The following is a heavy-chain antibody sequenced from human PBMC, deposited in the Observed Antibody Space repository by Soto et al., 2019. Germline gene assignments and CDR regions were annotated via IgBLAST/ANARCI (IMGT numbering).Heavy chain of an antibody. CDR1: GFTFSSYG. D-gene: IGHD1-7*01. CDR2: IWYDGSNK. CDR3: VRGELRPRFDY. Sequence: GGSLRLSCAASGFTFSSYGMYWVRQAPGKGLEWVALIWYDGSNKNYGDSVKDRFTISRDNSKNTLSLQMNSLRVEDTAVYYCVRGELRPRFDYWGQGTLVTVSS. V-gene: IGHV3-33*07. J-gene: IGHJ4*02.